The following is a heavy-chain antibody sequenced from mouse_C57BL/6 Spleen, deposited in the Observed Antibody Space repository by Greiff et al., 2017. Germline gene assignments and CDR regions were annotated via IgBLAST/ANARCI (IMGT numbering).Heavy chain of an antibody. CDR3: ANWGYFGSSYGYFDV. CDR2: IYPGSGST. D-gene: IGHD1-1*01. J-gene: IGHJ1*03. CDR1: GYTFTSYW. Sequence: QVQLQQPGAELVKPGASVKMSCKASGYTFTSYWITWVKQRPGQGLEWIGDIYPGSGSTNYNEKFKSKATLTVDTSSSTAYMQLSSLTSEDPAVYYCANWGYFGSSYGYFDVWGTGTKGTVSS. V-gene: IGHV1-55*01.